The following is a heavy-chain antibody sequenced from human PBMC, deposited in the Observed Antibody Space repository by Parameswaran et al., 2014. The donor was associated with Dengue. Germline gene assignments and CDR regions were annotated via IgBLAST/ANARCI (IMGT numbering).Heavy chain of an antibody. CDR3: ARDGSGSYFNSGMDV. V-gene: IGHV4-59*12. D-gene: IGHD3-10*01. J-gene: IGHJ6*02. Sequence: PGKGLEWIGYIYYSGSTNYNPSLKSRVTISVDTSKNQFSLKLSSVTAADTAVYYCARDGSGSYFNSGMDVWGQGTTVTVSS. CDR2: IYYSGST.